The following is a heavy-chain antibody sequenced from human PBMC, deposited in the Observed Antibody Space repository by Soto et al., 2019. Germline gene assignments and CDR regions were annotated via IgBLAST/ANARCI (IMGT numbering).Heavy chain of an antibody. Sequence: GGSLRLSCVASGCTFKPYSMNWGRQAPGKGLEWDSYISRSSSTIYYTDSVKGRFTICRDNAKNSLYLQMNSLRDEHTAVDYCARDSVTTETSRSFGYRDQGSLFTVAS. J-gene: IGHJ4*02. CDR1: GCTFKPYS. CDR2: ISRSSSTI. D-gene: IGHD4-17*01. V-gene: IGHV3-48*02. CDR3: ARDSVTTETSRSFGY.